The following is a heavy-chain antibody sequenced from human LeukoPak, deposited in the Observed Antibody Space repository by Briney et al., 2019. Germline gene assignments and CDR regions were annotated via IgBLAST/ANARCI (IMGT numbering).Heavy chain of an antibody. CDR3: ARTDYYYGMDV. J-gene: IGHJ6*02. V-gene: IGHV4-4*07. CDR2: TYTSGGT. Sequence: SETLSLTCTVSGGSISSYYWSWIRQPAGKGLEWIGRTYTSGGTNYNPSLKSRVTMSVDTSKNQFSLKLSSVTAADTAVYYCARTDYYYGMDVWGQGTTVTVSS. CDR1: GGSISSYY.